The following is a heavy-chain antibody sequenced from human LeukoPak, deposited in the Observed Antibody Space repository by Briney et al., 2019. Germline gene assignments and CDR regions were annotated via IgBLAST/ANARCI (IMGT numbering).Heavy chain of an antibody. D-gene: IGHD6-13*01. CDR2: INPNSGGT. Sequence: APVKGSCKAFGKTLTGYFIPWVRQAPGQGLEWMGWINPNSGGTNYEQKFQGRVTMTRDTSMSTAYMELSSLRSDDTAVYYCARADSSNWYWFDPWGQGTLVTVSS. CDR1: GKTLTGYF. CDR3: ARADSSNWYWFDP. V-gene: IGHV1-2*02. J-gene: IGHJ5*02.